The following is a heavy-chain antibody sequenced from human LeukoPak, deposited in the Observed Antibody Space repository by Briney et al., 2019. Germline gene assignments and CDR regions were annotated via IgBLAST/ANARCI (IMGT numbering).Heavy chain of an antibody. CDR2: ISWNSGSI. V-gene: IGHV3-9*01. CDR3: AKARGSSYYGSGSYPAYDAFDI. D-gene: IGHD3-10*01. Sequence: GGSLRLSCAASGFTFDDYAMPWVRQAPGKGLEWVSGISWNSGSIGYADSVKGRFTISRDNAKNSLYLQMNSLRAEDTAVYYCAKARGSSYYGSGSYPAYDAFDIWGQGTMVTVSS. J-gene: IGHJ3*02. CDR1: GFTFDDYA.